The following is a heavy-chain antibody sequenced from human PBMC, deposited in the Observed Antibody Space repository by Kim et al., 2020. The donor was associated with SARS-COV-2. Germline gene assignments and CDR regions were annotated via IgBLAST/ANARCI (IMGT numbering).Heavy chain of an antibody. CDR2: IYYSGST. D-gene: IGHD5-12*01. CDR1: GGSISSSSYY. CDR3: ARLQRGYSGYEIDY. J-gene: IGHJ4*02. V-gene: IGHV4-39*01. Sequence: SETLSLTCTVSGGSISSSSYYWGWIRQPPGKVLEWIGSIYYSGSTYYNPSLKSRVTISVDTSKNQFSLKLSSVTAADTAVYYCARLQRGYSGYEIDYWGQGTLVTVSS.